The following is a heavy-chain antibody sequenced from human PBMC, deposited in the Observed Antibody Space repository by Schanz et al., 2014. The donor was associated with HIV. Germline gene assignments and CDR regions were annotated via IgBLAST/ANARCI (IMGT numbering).Heavy chain of an antibody. V-gene: IGHV3-30-3*01. CDR3: ATTLYPYTSSSDYYYGMDV. D-gene: IGHD6-6*01. CDR1: GFTFSSYA. Sequence: QVQLVESGGGVVQPGRSLRLSCAASGFTFSSYAMHWVRQAPGKGLEWVAVISYDGSNKYYADSVKGRFTISRDSSKNTLYLQMNSLRAEDTAVYYCATTLYPYTSSSDYYYGMDVWGQGTTVTVSS. J-gene: IGHJ6*02. CDR2: ISYDGSNK.